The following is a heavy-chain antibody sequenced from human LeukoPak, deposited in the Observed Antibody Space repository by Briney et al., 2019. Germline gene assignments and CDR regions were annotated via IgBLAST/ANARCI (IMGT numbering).Heavy chain of an antibody. CDR3: AKLRYSGTSFGDVDY. CDR1: GYTFTSYG. D-gene: IGHD1-26*01. Sequence: GASVKVSCKASGYTFTSYGISWVRQAPGQGLEWMGWISAYNGNTNYAQKLQGRVTMTTDTSTSTAYMELRSLRSDDTAVYYCAKLRYSGTSFGDVDYWGQGTLVTVSS. CDR2: ISAYNGNT. J-gene: IGHJ4*02. V-gene: IGHV1-18*01.